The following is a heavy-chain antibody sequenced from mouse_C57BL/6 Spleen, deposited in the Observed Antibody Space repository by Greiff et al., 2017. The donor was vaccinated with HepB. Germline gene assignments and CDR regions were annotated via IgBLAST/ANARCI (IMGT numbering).Heavy chain of an antibody. D-gene: IGHD1-1*01. CDR2: INPYNGDT. CDR1: GYSFTGYF. V-gene: IGHV1-20*01. Sequence: VQLKESGPELVKPGDSVKISCKASGYSFTGYFMNWVMQSHGKSLEWIGRINPYNGDTFYNQKFKGKATLTVDKSSSTAHMELRSLTSEDSAVYYCARGGITTQAMDYWGQGTSVTVSS. CDR3: ARGGITTQAMDY. J-gene: IGHJ4*01.